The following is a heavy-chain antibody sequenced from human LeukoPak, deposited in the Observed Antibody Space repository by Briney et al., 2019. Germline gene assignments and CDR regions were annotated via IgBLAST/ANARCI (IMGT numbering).Heavy chain of an antibody. CDR1: GYTFTSYD. CDR3: ARGGGDSSGYYLHRFDY. V-gene: IGHV1-8*01. J-gene: IGHJ4*02. D-gene: IGHD3-22*01. CDR2: MNPNSGNT. Sequence: ASVKVSCKASGYTFTSYDINWVRQASGQGLEWMGWMNPNSGNTGYAQKFQGRVTMTRNTSISTAYMELSSLRSEDTAVYYCARGGGDSSGYYLHRFDYWGQGTLVTVSS.